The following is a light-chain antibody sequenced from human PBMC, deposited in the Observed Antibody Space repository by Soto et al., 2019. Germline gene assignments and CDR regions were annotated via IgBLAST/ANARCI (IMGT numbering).Light chain of an antibody. V-gene: IGLV2-23*02. Sequence: QSVLTQPASVSGSPGQSIAISCSGTNSDVGSDKYVSWFQQHPGKAPKLMIYEVSKRPSGVSDRFSGSKYGNTASLTISGLQAEDEGYYYCCSYSSSTTDVLFGGGTKLTVL. CDR2: EVS. CDR3: CSYSSSTTDVL. J-gene: IGLJ2*01. CDR1: NSDVGSDKY.